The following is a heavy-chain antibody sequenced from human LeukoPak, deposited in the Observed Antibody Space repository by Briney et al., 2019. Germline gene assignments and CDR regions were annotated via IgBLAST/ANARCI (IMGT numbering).Heavy chain of an antibody. V-gene: IGHV3-48*01. J-gene: IGHJ4*02. D-gene: IGHD3-9*01. CDR3: AKGGGPYYDILTGYVTHHLVSY. CDR1: GFDFITYS. Sequence: GGSLRLSCAASGFDFITYSMNWVRQAPGKGLEWISYISISSSTIYYADSVKGRFTISRDNSKNTLYLQMNSLRAEDTAVYYCAKGGGPYYDILTGYVTHHLVSYWGQGTLVTVSS. CDR2: ISISSSTI.